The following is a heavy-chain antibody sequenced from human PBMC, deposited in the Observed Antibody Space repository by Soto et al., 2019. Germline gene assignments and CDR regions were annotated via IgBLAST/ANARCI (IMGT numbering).Heavy chain of an antibody. D-gene: IGHD5-12*01. Sequence: ASVKVSCKASGYTFTSYAMHWVRQAPGQRLEWMGWINAGNGNTKYSQKFQGRVTITRDTSASTAYMELSSLRSEDTAVYYCARDWLEDGYNSNYFDYWGQGTLVTVSS. CDR3: ARDWLEDGYNSNYFDY. V-gene: IGHV1-3*01. CDR1: GYTFTSYA. J-gene: IGHJ4*02. CDR2: INAGNGNT.